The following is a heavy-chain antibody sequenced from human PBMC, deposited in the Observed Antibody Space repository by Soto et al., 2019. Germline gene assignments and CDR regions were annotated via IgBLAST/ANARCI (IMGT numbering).Heavy chain of an antibody. J-gene: IGHJ6*02. CDR2: INAGNGNT. Sequence: GASVKVSCKASGGTFSSYAISWVRQAPGQRLEWMGWINAGNGNTKYSQKFQGRVTITRDTSASTAYMELSSLRSEETAVYYCARPGGHSSSSGMDVWGQGTTVTVSS. V-gene: IGHV1-3*01. D-gene: IGHD6-6*01. CDR3: ARPGGHSSSSGMDV. CDR1: GGTFSSYA.